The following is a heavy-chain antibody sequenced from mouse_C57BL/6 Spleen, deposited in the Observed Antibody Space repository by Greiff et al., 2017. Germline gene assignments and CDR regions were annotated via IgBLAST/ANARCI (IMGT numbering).Heavy chain of an antibody. V-gene: IGHV1-82*01. D-gene: IGHD2-3*01. CDR1: GYAFSSSW. CDR2: IYPGDGDT. CDR3: ARWIYDGYPWYFDV. J-gene: IGHJ1*03. Sequence: VQLQQPGPELVKPGASVKISCKASGYAFSSSWMNWVKQRPGKGLEWIGRIYPGDGDTNYNGKFKGKATLTADKSSSTAYMQRSSLTSEDSAVYFCARWIYDGYPWYFDVWGTGTTVTVSS.